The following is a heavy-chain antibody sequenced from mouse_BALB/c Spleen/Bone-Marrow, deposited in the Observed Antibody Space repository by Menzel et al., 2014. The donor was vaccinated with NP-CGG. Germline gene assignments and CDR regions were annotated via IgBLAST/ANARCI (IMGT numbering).Heavy chain of an antibody. Sequence: LQQSGSELVRPGASVKLSCKASGYTFTNFWTHWVRQRPGQGLEWIGNVYPGSDTANYDEKFKSKATLTVDTSSNTAYMQLSSLTSEDSAVYYCTRSLYYYPAYWGQGALVTVST. J-gene: IGHJ3*01. V-gene: IGHV1S22*01. D-gene: IGHD1-1*01. CDR1: GYTFTNFW. CDR2: VYPGSDTA. CDR3: TRSLYYYPAY.